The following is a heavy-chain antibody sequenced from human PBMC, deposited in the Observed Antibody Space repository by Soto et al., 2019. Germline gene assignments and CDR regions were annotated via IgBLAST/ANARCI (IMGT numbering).Heavy chain of an antibody. CDR1: GYTFTTYW. Sequence: GESLKISCKGSGYTFTTYWIGWVRQMPGKGLEWMGIIYPGDSDTRYSPSFQGQVTISADKSISTAYLQWSSLKASDTAIYYCARHGTNSYFYYGMDVLGQGTTVTVSS. CDR2: IYPGDSDT. CDR3: ARHGTNSYFYYGMDV. J-gene: IGHJ6*02. D-gene: IGHD2-8*01. V-gene: IGHV5-51*01.